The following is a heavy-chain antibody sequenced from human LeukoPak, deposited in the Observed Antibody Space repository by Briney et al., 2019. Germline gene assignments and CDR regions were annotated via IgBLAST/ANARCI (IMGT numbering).Heavy chain of an antibody. CDR3: ARKHGGSFDY. CDR1: VFTFNSYW. D-gene: IGHD4-23*01. J-gene: IGHJ4*02. V-gene: IGHV3-7*01. CDR2: IKQYGSEK. Sequence: GGALRLPCAASVFTFNSYWMSGVRQAPAKGLEGVANIKQYGSEKSYLDSVKGRFTISRDNAKTSLYLQMNSLRAEDTAVYYCARKHGGSFDYWGQGTLVTVSS.